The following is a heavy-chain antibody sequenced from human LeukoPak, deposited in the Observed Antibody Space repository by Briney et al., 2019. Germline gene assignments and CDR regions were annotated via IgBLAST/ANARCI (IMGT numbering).Heavy chain of an antibody. CDR1: GFTFSSYS. V-gene: IGHV3-7*01. CDR3: ARGHIGMDV. D-gene: IGHD5-12*01. CDR2: IKQDGSEK. J-gene: IGHJ6*04. Sequence: GGSLRLSCAASGFTFSSYSMNWVRQAPGKGLEWVANIKQDGSEKNYVDSVKGRFTVSRDNAKNSLDLQMNRLRAEDTAVYYCARGHIGMDVWGKGTTVTVSS.